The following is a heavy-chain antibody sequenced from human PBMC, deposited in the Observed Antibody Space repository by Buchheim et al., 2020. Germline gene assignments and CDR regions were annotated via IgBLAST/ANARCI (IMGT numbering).Heavy chain of an antibody. V-gene: IGHV3-48*01. J-gene: IGHJ6*02. CDR3: ARDRGNFDWLSDYYYGMDV. CDR1: GFTFSNYR. D-gene: IGHD3-9*01. CDR2: ISSSGSTI. Sequence: EVQLVESGGGLVQPGGSLRLSCAASGFTFSNYRMNWVRQAPGKGLEWVSYISSSGSTIFYTDSVRGRFTISRDNAKNSLYLQMNSLRAEDTAVYYCARDRGNFDWLSDYYYGMDVWGQGTT.